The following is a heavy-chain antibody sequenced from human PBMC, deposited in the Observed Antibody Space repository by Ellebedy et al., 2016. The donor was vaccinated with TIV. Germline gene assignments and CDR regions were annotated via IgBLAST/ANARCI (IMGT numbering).Heavy chain of an antibody. CDR1: GFTFSSYW. CDR2: IKPDGSEK. Sequence: ETLSLXXAASGFTFSSYWMHWVRQAPGKGLEWVANIKPDGSEKYYVDSVKGRFTISRDNAKNSLYLQMNSLRAEDTAVYYCARAVGGSGAYWGQGTLVTVSS. J-gene: IGHJ4*02. CDR3: ARAVGGSGAY. D-gene: IGHD3-3*01. V-gene: IGHV3-7*01.